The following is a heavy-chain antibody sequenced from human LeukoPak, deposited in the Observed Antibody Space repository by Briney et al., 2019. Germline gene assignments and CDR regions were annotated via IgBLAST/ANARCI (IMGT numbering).Heavy chain of an antibody. CDR1: GFTFSSYW. CDR3: AKGIKPSRPYYFDY. V-gene: IGHV3-7*03. CDR2: IKKDGTEK. Sequence: GGSLRLSCAASGFTFSSYWMSWVRQAPGKGLEWVANIKKDGTEKKYVDSGKGRFTISRDNAKNSLYLQMNSLRAEDTAVYYCAKGIKPSRPYYFDYWGQGTLVTVSS. J-gene: IGHJ4*02. D-gene: IGHD1-14*01.